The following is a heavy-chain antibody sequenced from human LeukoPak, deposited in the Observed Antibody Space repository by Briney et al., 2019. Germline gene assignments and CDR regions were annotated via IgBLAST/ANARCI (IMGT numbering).Heavy chain of an antibody. Sequence: PSQTLSLTCTVSGGSISSGSYYWSWIRQPAGKGLEWIGRIYTSGSTNYNPSLKSRVTISVDTSKNQFSLKLSSVTAADTAVYYCARENGGSGSLQFDYWGQGTLVTVSS. J-gene: IGHJ4*02. CDR1: GGSISSGSYY. CDR2: IYTSGST. V-gene: IGHV4-61*02. CDR3: ARENGGSGSLQFDY. D-gene: IGHD3-10*01.